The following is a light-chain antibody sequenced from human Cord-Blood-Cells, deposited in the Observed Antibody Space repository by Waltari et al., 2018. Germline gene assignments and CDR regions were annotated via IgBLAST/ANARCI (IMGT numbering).Light chain of an antibody. CDR1: QSLLHSNGYNY. J-gene: IGKJ2*03. V-gene: IGKV2-28*01. CDR2: FGS. Sequence: DIVMTQSPLSLPVTPGEPASISCRSSQSLLHSNGYNYLDWYLQKPGQSPQLLIYFGSNRASGGPDRFSGSGSGTDFTLKISRVEAEDVGVYYCMQALQTPPYSFGQGTKLEIK. CDR3: MQALQTPPYS.